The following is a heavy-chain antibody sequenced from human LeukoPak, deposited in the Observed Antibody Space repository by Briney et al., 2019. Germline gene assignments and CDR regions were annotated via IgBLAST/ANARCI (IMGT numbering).Heavy chain of an antibody. CDR1: GGSFSGYY. J-gene: IGHJ3*02. V-gene: IGHV4-34*01. Sequence: SETLSLTCAVYGGSFSGYYWSWIRQPPGKGLEWIGEINHSGSTNYNPSLKSRVTISVDTSKNQFSLKLSSVTAADTAVYYCARGPKSKWELRRTRAFDIWGQGTMVTVSS. D-gene: IGHD1-26*01. CDR3: ARGPKSKWELRRTRAFDI. CDR2: INHSGST.